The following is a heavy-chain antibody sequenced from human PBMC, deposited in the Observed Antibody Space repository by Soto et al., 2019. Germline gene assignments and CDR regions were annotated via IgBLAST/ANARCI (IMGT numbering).Heavy chain of an antibody. V-gene: IGHV1-18*01. CDR1: GYTFTNYA. CDR2: SSAYNGNT. D-gene: IGHD6-13*01. J-gene: IGHJ4*02. CDR3: ASALAAAGPFDC. Sequence: QVQLVQSGAEVKKPGASVKVSCKASGYTFTNYAFSWVRQAPGQGLEWMGWSSAYNGNTNYPQKPQGRVTMTTDTATRSDELELRCRRAVDTAVYSRASALAAAGPFDCWGQGTLVTVSS.